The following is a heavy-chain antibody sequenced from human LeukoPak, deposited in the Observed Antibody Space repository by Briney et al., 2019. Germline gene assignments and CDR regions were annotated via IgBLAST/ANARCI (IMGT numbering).Heavy chain of an antibody. CDR1: GGSFSGYY. Sequence: PSETLSLTCAVYGGSFSGYYWSWIRQPPGKGLEWIGEINHSGSTNYNPSLKSRVTISVDTSKNQFSLKLSSVTAADTAVYYCARGYYDSSGYYQSPIFDYWGQGTLVTVSS. D-gene: IGHD3-22*01. CDR2: INHSGST. V-gene: IGHV4-34*01. J-gene: IGHJ4*02. CDR3: ARGYYDSSGYYQSPIFDY.